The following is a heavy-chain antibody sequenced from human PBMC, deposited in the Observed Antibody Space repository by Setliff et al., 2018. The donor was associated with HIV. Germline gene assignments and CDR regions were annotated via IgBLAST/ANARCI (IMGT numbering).Heavy chain of an antibody. V-gene: IGHV4-31*03. D-gene: IGHD2-15*01. CDR3: ARGGYCSGGSCYYTEYFQH. J-gene: IGHJ1*01. Sequence: TLSLTCTVSGGSISSGGYYWSWIRQHPGKGLEWIGYIYYSGSTYYNPSLKSRVTISVDTSKNQFSLKLSPVTAADTAVYYCARGGYCSGGSCYYTEYFQHWGQGTLVTVSS. CDR2: IYYSGST. CDR1: GGSISSGGYY.